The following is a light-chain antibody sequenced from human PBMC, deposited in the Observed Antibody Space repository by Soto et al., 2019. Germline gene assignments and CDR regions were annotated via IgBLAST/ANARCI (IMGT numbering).Light chain of an antibody. Sequence: QSALTQPRSVSGSPGQSVTISCTGTSSDVGGYNYVSWYQQHPGTVPKLMIYDVSNRPSGVPDRFSGSKSGNTASLTISGLQAEYEADYYCCSYAGGHTSLLFGGGTKVTVL. V-gene: IGLV2-11*01. CDR3: CSYAGGHTSLL. J-gene: IGLJ2*01. CDR2: DVS. CDR1: SSDVGGYNY.